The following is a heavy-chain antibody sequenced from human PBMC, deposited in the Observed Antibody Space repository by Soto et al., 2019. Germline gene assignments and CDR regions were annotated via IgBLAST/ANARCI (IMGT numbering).Heavy chain of an antibody. CDR1: GGSIYSDDYY. CDR2: IFYSGST. CDR3: ASLRGRGYSSGYVDS. V-gene: IGHV4-30-4*01. Sequence: QVQLQESGPGLVKPSQTLSLTCIVSGGSIYSDDYYWSWIRQPPGKGLECIGYIFYSGSTYYNPSLKSRVSISVDTSKSQLSLKLSSVTAADTAVYYCASLRGRGYSSGYVDSWGQGTLVTVSS. J-gene: IGHJ5*01. D-gene: IGHD5-18*01.